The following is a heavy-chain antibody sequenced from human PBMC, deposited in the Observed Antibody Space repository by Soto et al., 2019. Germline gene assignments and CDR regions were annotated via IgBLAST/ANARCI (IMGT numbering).Heavy chain of an antibody. CDR3: AKGAAYRYNWNYRGDFDY. CDR2: ISYDGTNK. CDR1: GLTYSSCG. D-gene: IGHD1-7*01. V-gene: IGHV3-30*18. Sequence: QVQLVESGGGVVQPGRSLRLSCVASGLTYSSCGMHWVRQAPGKGLEWVAVISYDGTNKYYADSVKGRFTISRDNSKNTLYLQMNSLRTEDTAVYYCAKGAAYRYNWNYRGDFDYLGQGTLVTVSS. J-gene: IGHJ4*02.